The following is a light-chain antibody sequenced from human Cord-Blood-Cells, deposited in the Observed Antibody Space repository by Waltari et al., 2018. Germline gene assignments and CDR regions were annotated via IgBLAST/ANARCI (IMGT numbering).Light chain of an antibody. V-gene: IGLV2-23*01. J-gene: IGLJ3*02. CDR2: EGS. CDR1: SSDVGSYNL. Sequence: QSALTQPASVSGSPGQSITISCHGTSSDVGSYNLVSWYQQHPGKAPKLMIYEGSKRPSGVSNRFSGSKSGNTASLTISGLQAEDEADYYCCSYAGSSWVFGGGTKLTVL. CDR3: CSYAGSSWV.